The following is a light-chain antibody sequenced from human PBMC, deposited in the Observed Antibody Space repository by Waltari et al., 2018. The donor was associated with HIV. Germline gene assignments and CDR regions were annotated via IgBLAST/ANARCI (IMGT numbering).Light chain of an antibody. CDR1: SSDVGGYNY. Sequence: QSALTQPASVSGSPGQSLTISCTGTSSDVGGYNYVSWYQRDPGKAPKLMIYAVSTRPSGVANRFSGSKSGNTASLTISGLQAEDEADYYCSSYTSSRSYVFGTGTRVTV. CDR3: SSYTSSRSYV. J-gene: IGLJ1*01. V-gene: IGLV2-14*03. CDR2: AVS.